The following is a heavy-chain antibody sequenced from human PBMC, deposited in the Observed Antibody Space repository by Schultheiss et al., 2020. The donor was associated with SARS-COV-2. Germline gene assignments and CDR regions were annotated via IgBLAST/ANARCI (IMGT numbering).Heavy chain of an antibody. V-gene: IGHV1-8*02. CDR3: ARDGLGYGMDV. J-gene: IGHJ6*02. Sequence: ASVKVSCKASGYTFTGYYMHWVRQAPGQGLEWMGWMNPNSGNTGYAQKFQGRVTMTRNTSISTAYMELSSLRSEDTAVYYCARDGLGYGMDVWGQGTTVTVSS. CDR1: GYTFTGYY. CDR2: MNPNSGNT. D-gene: IGHD3-22*01.